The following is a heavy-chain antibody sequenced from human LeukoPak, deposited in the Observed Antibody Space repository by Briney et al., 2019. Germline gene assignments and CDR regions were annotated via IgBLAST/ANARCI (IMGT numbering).Heavy chain of an antibody. CDR3: ARELTYYYDSSGYSDY. D-gene: IGHD3-22*01. CDR2: IGSSSSHI. CDR1: GFTFSSYS. Sequence: GGSLRLSCAASGFTFSSYSMNWVRQAPGKGLEWVSSIGSSSSHIYYADSVKGRFTISRDNAKNSLYLQMNSLRAEDTAVYYCARELTYYYDSSGYSDYWGQGTLVTVSS. V-gene: IGHV3-21*01. J-gene: IGHJ4*02.